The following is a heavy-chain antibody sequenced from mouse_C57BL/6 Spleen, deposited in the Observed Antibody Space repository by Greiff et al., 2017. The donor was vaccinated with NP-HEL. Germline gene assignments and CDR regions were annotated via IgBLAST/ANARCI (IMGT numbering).Heavy chain of an antibody. CDR2: ISGGGGNT. V-gene: IGHV5-9*01. CDR1: GFTFSSYT. J-gene: IGHJ3*01. CDR3: ARLPFAY. Sequence: EVQVVESGGGLVKPGGSLKLSCAASGFTFSSYTMSWVRQTPEKRLEWVATISGGGGNTYYPDSVKGRFTISRDNAKNTLYLQMSSLRSEDTALYYCARLPFAYWGQGTLVTVSA.